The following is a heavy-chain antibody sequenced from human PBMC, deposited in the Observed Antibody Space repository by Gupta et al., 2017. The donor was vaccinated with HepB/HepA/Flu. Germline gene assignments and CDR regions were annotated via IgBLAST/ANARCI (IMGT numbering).Heavy chain of an antibody. Sequence: QVQLQQSGPGLVKPSQTLSLSCALSGDSVSSNSAAWNWIRQSPSRGLEWLGRTYYRSKWNSDYGISVKSRITINADTSKNQFSLQLNSVTPEDTAVYYCARSSGYFDSWGQGTLVTVSS. CDR3: ARSSGYFDS. J-gene: IGHJ4*02. CDR2: TYYRSKWNS. V-gene: IGHV6-1*01. D-gene: IGHD1-1*01. CDR1: GDSVSSNSAA.